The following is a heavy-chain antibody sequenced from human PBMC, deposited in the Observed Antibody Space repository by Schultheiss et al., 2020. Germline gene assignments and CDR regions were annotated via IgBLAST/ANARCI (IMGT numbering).Heavy chain of an antibody. V-gene: IGHV1-69*06. CDR1: GGTFSSYA. Sequence: SVKVSGKASGGTFSSYAISWVRQAPGQGLEWMGGIIPIFGTANYAQKFQGRVTITADKSTSTAYMELSSLRSEDTAVYYCARRGGQLGYCSSTSCYHYYYYGMDVWGQGTTVTVSS. CDR3: ARRGGQLGYCSSTSCYHYYYYGMDV. J-gene: IGHJ6*02. D-gene: IGHD2-2*01. CDR2: IIPIFGTA.